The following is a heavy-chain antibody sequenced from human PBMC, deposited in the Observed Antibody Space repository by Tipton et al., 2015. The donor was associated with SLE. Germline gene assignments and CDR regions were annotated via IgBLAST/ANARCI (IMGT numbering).Heavy chain of an antibody. D-gene: IGHD3-22*01. Sequence: GLVKPSETLSLTCTVSGGSISSSSYYWGWIRQPPGKGLEWIGSIYYSGSTYYNPSLKSRVTISVDTSKNQFSLKLSSVTAAGTAVYYCARVEYYEHAFDIWGQGTMVTVSS. J-gene: IGHJ3*02. CDR1: GGSISSSSYY. CDR3: ARVEYYEHAFDI. V-gene: IGHV4-39*07. CDR2: IYYSGST.